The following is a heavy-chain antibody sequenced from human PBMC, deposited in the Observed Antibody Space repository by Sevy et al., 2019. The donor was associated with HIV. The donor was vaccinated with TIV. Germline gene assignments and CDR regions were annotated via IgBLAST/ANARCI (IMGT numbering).Heavy chain of an antibody. CDR3: ARSGGYSDDGMDV. J-gene: IGHJ6*02. D-gene: IGHD5-12*01. V-gene: IGHV3-13*05. Sequence: GGSLRLSCVASGFTFSSYDMHWVRQVTGKGLEWVSGVGPAGDPFYPGSVKGGFSISRENAENSFYLQMNSLRAGDTAVYYCARSGGYSDDGMDVWGQGTTVTVSS. CDR1: GFTFSSYD. CDR2: VGPAGDP.